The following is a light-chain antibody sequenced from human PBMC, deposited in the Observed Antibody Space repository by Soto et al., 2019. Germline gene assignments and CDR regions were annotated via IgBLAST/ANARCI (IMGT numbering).Light chain of an antibody. CDR2: DAS. Sequence: DIQMTQSPSTLSGSVGDRVTITRRASQCISSYLSCHQQKPCKAPKLLISDASTLHGGVPSRFSGSGSGTEFTLTISSLQPEDFATYYCQQLNSYPLTFGGGTKVDI. V-gene: IGKV1-9*01. J-gene: IGKJ4*01. CDR1: QCISSY. CDR3: QQLNSYPLT.